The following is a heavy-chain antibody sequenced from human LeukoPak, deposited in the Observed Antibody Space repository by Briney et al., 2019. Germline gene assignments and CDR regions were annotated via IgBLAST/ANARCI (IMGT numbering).Heavy chain of an antibody. CDR1: GFALSSYG. CDR2: ISYDGSNK. CDR3: ATPLDYYDSSGYHQGGD. J-gene: IGHJ4*02. Sequence: GGSLRLSCAASGFALSSYGMHWVRQAPGKGLEWVTFISYDGSNKYYADSVRGRFTISRDNAKNSLYLQMNSLRAEDTAVYYCATPLDYYDSSGYHQGGDWGQGTLVTVSS. D-gene: IGHD3-22*01. V-gene: IGHV3-30*03.